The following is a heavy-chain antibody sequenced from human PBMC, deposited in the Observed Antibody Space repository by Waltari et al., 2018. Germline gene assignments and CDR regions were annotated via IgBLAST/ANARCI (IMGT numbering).Heavy chain of an antibody. D-gene: IGHD1-26*01. CDR2: IYYSGST. Sequence: QPQLQESGPGLVKPSETLSLTCTVSGGSISSSSYYWGWIRQPPGKGLEWIGSIYYSGSTYYNPSLKSRVTISVDTSKNQFSLKLSSVTAADTAVYYCAREGPVNSGSLPNPDDAFDIWGQGTMVTVSS. V-gene: IGHV4-39*07. CDR3: AREGPVNSGSLPNPDDAFDI. J-gene: IGHJ3*02. CDR1: GGSISSSSYY.